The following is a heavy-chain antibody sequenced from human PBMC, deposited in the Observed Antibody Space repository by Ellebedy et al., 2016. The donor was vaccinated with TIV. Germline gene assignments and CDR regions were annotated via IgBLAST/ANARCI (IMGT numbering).Heavy chain of an antibody. Sequence: MPSETLSLTCTVSGGSISSGGYSWSWIRQPPGKGLEWIGYIYHSGSTYYNPSLKSRVTISVDRSKNQFSLKLSSVTAADTAVYYCARDRGELGGWFDPWGQGTLVTVSS. V-gene: IGHV4-30-2*01. CDR1: GGSISSGGYS. D-gene: IGHD3-10*01. J-gene: IGHJ5*02. CDR3: ARDRGELGGWFDP. CDR2: IYHSGST.